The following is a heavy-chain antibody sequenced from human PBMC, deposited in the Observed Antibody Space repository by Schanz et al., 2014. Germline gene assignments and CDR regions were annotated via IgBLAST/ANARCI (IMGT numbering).Heavy chain of an antibody. D-gene: IGHD2-15*01. Sequence: EVQLLESGGGLVQPGGSLRLSCVASGVTFSTYAMSWARQTPGKGLEWVSSITTGGNTYYRDSVKGRFIVSRDNSKNTLYLEMNRLRVDDTAVYYCSKDKQGSRSDDSWGQGTLVTVSS. CDR3: SKDKQGSRSDDS. J-gene: IGHJ5*01. CDR1: GVTFSTYA. CDR2: ITTGGNT. V-gene: IGHV3-23*01.